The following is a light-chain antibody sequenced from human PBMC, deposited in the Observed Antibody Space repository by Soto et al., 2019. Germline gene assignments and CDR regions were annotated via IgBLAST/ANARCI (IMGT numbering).Light chain of an antibody. Sequence: DVQMTQSPSTLSASVGDRVTITCRASQSISSWLAWYQQEPGKAPKLLISEASTLEGGVPSRFSGSGSGTEFALTISSLQPDDFASYYCQPYSSYPWTFGQGTQVDIK. CDR2: EAS. CDR3: QPYSSYPWT. CDR1: QSISSW. J-gene: IGKJ1*01. V-gene: IGKV1-5*03.